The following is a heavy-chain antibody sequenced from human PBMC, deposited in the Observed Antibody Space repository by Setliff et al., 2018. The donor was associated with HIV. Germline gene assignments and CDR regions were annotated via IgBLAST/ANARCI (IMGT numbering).Heavy chain of an antibody. D-gene: IGHD6-13*01. CDR3: ARVARGGHSSRWYYFDY. CDR1: GGSISSGNYF. Sequence: KPSETLSLTCSVSGGSISSGNYFCAWIRQPAGKGLEWIGRIYTSGSTKYNPSLKSRVTISVDTSKNQFSLKVSSVTAADAAVYYCARVARGGHSSRWYYFDYWGQGTLVTVSS. J-gene: IGHJ4*02. CDR2: IYTSGST. V-gene: IGHV4-61*02.